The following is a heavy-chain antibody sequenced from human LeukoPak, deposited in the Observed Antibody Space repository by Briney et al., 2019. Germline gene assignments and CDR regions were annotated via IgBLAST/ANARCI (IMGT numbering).Heavy chain of an antibody. CDR2: IYDSGST. J-gene: IGHJ2*01. V-gene: IGHV4-59*01. CDR1: GGSISRYY. D-gene: IGHD3-22*01. Sequence: PSETLSLTCAVSGGSISRYYWSWIRQPPGKGLEWIGYIYDSGSTNYNPSLKSRVTISVDTSKKQFSLNLSSVTAADTAVYHCARGAYYYDSSGYNWYFDLWGRGTLVTVSS. CDR3: ARGAYYYDSSGYNWYFDL.